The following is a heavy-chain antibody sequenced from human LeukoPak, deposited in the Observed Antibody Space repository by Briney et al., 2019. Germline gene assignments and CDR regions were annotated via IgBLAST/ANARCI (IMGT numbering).Heavy chain of an antibody. V-gene: IGHV4-38-2*01. Sequence: SGYSIXSGYCWGWVRQPPGKGLEYIGTLCQSGSSYSNPSLQSRVTISTDTSRNQFSLTLTSVTAADTAIYYCGRIDWVFDYWGQGALVTVSS. D-gene: IGHD3-9*01. CDR3: GRIDWVFDY. J-gene: IGHJ4*02. CDR2: LCQSGSS. CDR1: GYSIXSGYC.